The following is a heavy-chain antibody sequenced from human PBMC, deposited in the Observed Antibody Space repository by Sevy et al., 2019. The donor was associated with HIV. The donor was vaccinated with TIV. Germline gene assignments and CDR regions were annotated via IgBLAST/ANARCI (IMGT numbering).Heavy chain of an antibody. J-gene: IGHJ4*02. CDR2: IRRKAYGGTT. CDR1: GFMYGDYA. Sequence: GGSLRLSCTGSGFMYGDYAINWVRQAPGKGLEWLGFIRRKAYGGTTQYAASVKGRFTISRDDSKSIAYLQMNSLKTEDTAVYYCTRGASVNILSLWDYWGQGTLVTISS. D-gene: IGHD3-3*02. CDR3: TRGASVNILSLWDY. V-gene: IGHV3-49*04.